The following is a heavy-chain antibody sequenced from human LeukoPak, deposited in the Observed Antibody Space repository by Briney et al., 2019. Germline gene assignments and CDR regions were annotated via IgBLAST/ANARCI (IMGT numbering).Heavy chain of an antibody. V-gene: IGHV1-8*01. CDR2: MNPNSGDT. CDR1: GYTLTNYE. Sequence: GASVKVSCKASGYTLTNYEINWVRQATGHGLEWMGWMNPNSGDTAYAQKFQGGITMTRSTSITTAYMELSGLRSDDTAVYYCARGLGSYDSSELTWPMISFWGQGTQVTVSS. D-gene: IGHD3-22*01. CDR3: ARGLGSYDSSELTWPMISF. J-gene: IGHJ4*02.